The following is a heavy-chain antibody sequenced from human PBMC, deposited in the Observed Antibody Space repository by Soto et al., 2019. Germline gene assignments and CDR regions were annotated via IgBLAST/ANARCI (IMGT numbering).Heavy chain of an antibody. V-gene: IGHV3-74*01. J-gene: IGHJ6*02. CDR2: VMNDGSST. CDR3: AKGRSYYYYYGVDV. Sequence: PGGSLRLSCAASGFTFDYYWMHWVRQVPGQGLVWVSHVMNDGSSTYYADSVKGRFTISRDNSKSTLYLQMNSLRAEDTALYYCAKGRSYYYYYGVDVWGQGTTVTVSS. CDR1: GFTFDYYW.